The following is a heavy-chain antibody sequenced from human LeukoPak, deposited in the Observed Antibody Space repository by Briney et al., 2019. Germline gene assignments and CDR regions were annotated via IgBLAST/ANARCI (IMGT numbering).Heavy chain of an antibody. J-gene: IGHJ4*02. CDR1: GFTFSSYW. CDR3: ARDNTPGIDY. Sequence: GGSLRLSCAASGFTFSSYWMSWVRQAPGKGLDWVANIKKDESEKYYVDSVRGRFTISRDNAKNSLYLQMNSLRAEDTAVYYCARDNTPGIDYWGQGTLVTVSS. CDR2: IKKDESEK. D-gene: IGHD2-15*01. V-gene: IGHV3-7*01.